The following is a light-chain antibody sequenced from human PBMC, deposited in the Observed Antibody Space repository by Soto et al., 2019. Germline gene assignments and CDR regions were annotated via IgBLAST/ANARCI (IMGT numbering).Light chain of an antibody. CDR3: SSYTGGNPSYV. CDR2: EVT. V-gene: IGLV2-8*01. CDR1: SSDVGGYDY. Sequence: LTQPPSASGSPGQSVTISCTGTSSDVGGYDYVSWYQQHPGKAPKLMIYEVTIRPSGVSDRFSGSESGNTASLTVSGLQAEDEADYYCSSYTGGNPSYVFGTGTKVTVL. J-gene: IGLJ1*01.